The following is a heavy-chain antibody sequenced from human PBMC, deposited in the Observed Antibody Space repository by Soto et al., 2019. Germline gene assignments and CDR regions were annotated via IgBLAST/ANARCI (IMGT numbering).Heavy chain of an antibody. D-gene: IGHD3-3*01. CDR2: ISSSSSYI. V-gene: IGHV3-21*01. CDR1: GFTFSSYS. J-gene: IGHJ6*02. CDR3: ARAQPSRFLEWLLSVPYGMDV. Sequence: VGSLRLSCAASGFTFSSYSMNWVRQAPGKGLEWVSSISSSSSYIYYADSVKGRFTISRDNAKNSLYLQMNSLRAEDTAVYYCARAQPSRFLEWLLSVPYGMDVWGQGTTVTVSS.